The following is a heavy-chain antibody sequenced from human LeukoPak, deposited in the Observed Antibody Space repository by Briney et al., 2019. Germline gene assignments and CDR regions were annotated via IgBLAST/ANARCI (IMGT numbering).Heavy chain of an antibody. J-gene: IGHJ4*02. CDR1: GYIFASYG. D-gene: IGHD2-8*02. V-gene: IGHV1-18*01. CDR3: ARDTGLTITPGGPDY. Sequence: ASVKVSCKASGYIFASYGIRWVRQAPGQGLEWLGWISAYNGDTKYAQHLQGRVTLTTDTSTGTAYMELRSLTADDTALYYCARDTGLTITPGGPDYWGRGTLITVSS. CDR2: ISAYNGDT.